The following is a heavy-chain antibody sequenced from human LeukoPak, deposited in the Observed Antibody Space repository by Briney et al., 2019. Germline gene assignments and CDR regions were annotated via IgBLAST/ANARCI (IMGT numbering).Heavy chain of an antibody. CDR3: ARGNYDFWSGYYDAFDI. CDR1: GGSLSSGGYY. J-gene: IGHJ3*02. Sequence: SETLSLTCTVSGGSLSSGGYYWSWIPPHPGKGLEWIGYIYYSGSTYYNPSLKSRVTISVDTSKNQFSLKLSSVTAADTAVCYCARGNYDFWSGYYDAFDIWGQGTMVTVSS. D-gene: IGHD3-3*01. V-gene: IGHV4-31*03. CDR2: IYYSGST.